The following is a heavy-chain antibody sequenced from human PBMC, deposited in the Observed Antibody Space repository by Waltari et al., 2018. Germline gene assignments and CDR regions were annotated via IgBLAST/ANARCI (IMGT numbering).Heavy chain of an antibody. CDR1: GYTFTNYD. D-gene: IGHD2-21*01. J-gene: IGHJ5*02. Sequence: QVLLVQSGPEVKKPGASVKVSCKASGYTFTNYDINWVGQATGQGLEWMGLVNPDSGKTGFAKNVQGRVTITRDTSIATVYMELSDLRSEDTAVYYCARGTRASRASYWLDPWGQGTLVTVSS. CDR2: VNPDSGKT. V-gene: IGHV1-8*01. CDR3: ARGTRASRASYWLDP.